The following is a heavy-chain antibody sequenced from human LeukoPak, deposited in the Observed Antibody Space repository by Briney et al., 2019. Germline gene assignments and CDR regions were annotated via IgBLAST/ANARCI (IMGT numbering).Heavy chain of an antibody. Sequence: SETLSLTCAVYDGSFSGYYCSWIRQPPGKGLEWIGEIYHSGSTNYNPSLKSRVTISVDNSKNQFSLKLSSVTAADTAVYYCARERRDYYDSSGHDAFDIWGQGTMVTVSS. J-gene: IGHJ3*02. CDR1: DGSFSGYY. D-gene: IGHD3-22*01. V-gene: IGHV4-34*01. CDR2: IYHSGST. CDR3: ARERRDYYDSSGHDAFDI.